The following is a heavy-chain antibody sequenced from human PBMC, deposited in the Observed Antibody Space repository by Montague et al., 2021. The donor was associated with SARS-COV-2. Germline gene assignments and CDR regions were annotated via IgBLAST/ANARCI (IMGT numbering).Heavy chain of an antibody. V-gene: IGHV4-34*01. D-gene: IGHD2-2*01. J-gene: IGHJ3*02. Sequence: SETLSLTCAISGGSFRNYYWSWIRQPPGKGLEWIGEINQSGTTIYNPSVKSGVTISEDTSKNQFYLRLNSVTAADTAVYYCARGRQPVVVPGAGPAWRAFDIWGQGTMVTVSS. CDR3: ARGRQPVVVPGAGPAWRAFDI. CDR1: GGSFRNYY. CDR2: INQSGTT.